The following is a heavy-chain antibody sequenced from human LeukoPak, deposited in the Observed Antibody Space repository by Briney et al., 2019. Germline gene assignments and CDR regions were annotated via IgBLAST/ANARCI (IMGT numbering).Heavy chain of an antibody. CDR1: GYTFTTYG. J-gene: IGHJ5*02. D-gene: IGHD2-21*02. Sequence: ASVKVSCKASGYTFTTYGISWVRQAPGQGLEWVGWISGYSGNTNYAQNVQGRVNMTTDTSTSTAYMELRSLTPDDTAVYYCARSTFCADDCPNWFDPWGQGTLVTVSS. CDR3: ARSTFCADDCPNWFDP. CDR2: ISGYSGNT. V-gene: IGHV1-18*01.